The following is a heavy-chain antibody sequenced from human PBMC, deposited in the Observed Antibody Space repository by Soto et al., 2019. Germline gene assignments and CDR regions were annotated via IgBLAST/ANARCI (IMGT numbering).Heavy chain of an antibody. Sequence: QVHLVQSAAEVKKPGASVTVSCKASGYPFSSYGITCVRQAPGQGLEWMGWTSAFYGNSTYSEKFQGRVTMTIDTSTTTAYIDLTSLKSDDTAVYYCARLVVAGSPLDYWGQGTLVTVSS. D-gene: IGHD2-15*01. CDR1: GYPFSSYG. CDR3: ARLVVAGSPLDY. CDR2: TSAFYGNS. J-gene: IGHJ4*02. V-gene: IGHV1-18*04.